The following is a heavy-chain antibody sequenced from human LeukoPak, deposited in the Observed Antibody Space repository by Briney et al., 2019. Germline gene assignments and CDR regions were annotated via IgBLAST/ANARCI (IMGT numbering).Heavy chain of an antibody. D-gene: IGHD1-1*01. J-gene: IGHJ3*02. CDR2: IYYSGST. CDR1: GGSISSYY. Sequence: SETLSLTCTVSGGSISSYYWSWIRQPPGKGLEWIGYIYYSGSTNYNPSLKSRVTISVDTSNNQFSLKLSSVTAADTAVYYCARVTRGRAFDIWGQGTMVTVSS. CDR3: ARVTRGRAFDI. V-gene: IGHV4-59*12.